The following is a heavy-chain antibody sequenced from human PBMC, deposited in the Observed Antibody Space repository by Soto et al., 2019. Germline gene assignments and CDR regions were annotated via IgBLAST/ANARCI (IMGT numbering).Heavy chain of an antibody. CDR2: IYYSGST. J-gene: IGHJ3*01. V-gene: IGHV4-30-4*08. D-gene: IGHD2-15*01. CDR1: DGSISIGDYD. Sequence: AQTLSIAWILSDGSISIGDYDWSWIREPPGKGPERIGYIYYSGSTYYNPSLKSRVTISVDTSKNQFSLKLSSVTAADTAVYYCARGQDIVVVVAALSPSDAFDVWGQGTMVTVSS. CDR3: ARGQDIVVVVAALSPSDAFDV.